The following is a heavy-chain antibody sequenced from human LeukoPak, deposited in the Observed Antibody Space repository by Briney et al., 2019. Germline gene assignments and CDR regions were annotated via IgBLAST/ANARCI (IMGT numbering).Heavy chain of an antibody. CDR2: IYYSGST. Sequence: SETLSLTCTVSGGSISSYYWSWIRQPPGKGLEWIGYIYYSGSTNYNPSLKSRVNISVDTSKNQFYLKLSSVTAADTAVYYCARGLPLGHFDYWGQGTLVTVSS. V-gene: IGHV4-59*01. D-gene: IGHD3-16*01. J-gene: IGHJ4*02. CDR3: ARGLPLGHFDY. CDR1: GGSISSYY.